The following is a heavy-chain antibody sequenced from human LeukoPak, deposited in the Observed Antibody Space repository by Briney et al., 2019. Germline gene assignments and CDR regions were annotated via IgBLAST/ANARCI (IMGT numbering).Heavy chain of an antibody. CDR2: IIPIFGTA. Sequence: SVKVSCKASGGTFSSYAISWVRQAPGQGLEWMGGIIPIFGTANYAQKFQGRVTITADESTSTAYMELRSLRSDDTAVYYCARDRDGYNGYTDWGQGTLVTVSS. J-gene: IGHJ4*02. CDR3: ARDRDGYNGYTD. V-gene: IGHV1-69*13. CDR1: GGTFSSYA. D-gene: IGHD5-24*01.